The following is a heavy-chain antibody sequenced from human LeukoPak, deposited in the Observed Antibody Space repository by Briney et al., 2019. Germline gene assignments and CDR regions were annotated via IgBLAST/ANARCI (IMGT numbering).Heavy chain of an antibody. CDR3: AKVASGSYGSQFDY. CDR1: GFTFSSYG. J-gene: IGHJ4*02. V-gene: IGHV3-30*18. CDR2: ISYDGSNK. D-gene: IGHD3-10*01. Sequence: GPLRLSCAASGFTFSSYGMHWVRQAPGKGLEWVAVISYDGSNKYYADSVKGRFTISRDNSKNTLYLQMNRLRAEDTAVYYCAKVASGSYGSQFDYWGQGTLVTVSS.